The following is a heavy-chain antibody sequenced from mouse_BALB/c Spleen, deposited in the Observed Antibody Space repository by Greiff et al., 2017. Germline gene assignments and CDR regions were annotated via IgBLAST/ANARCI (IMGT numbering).Heavy chain of an antibody. CDR2: ISYSGST. CDR1: GYSITSDYA. CDR3: AREGASSNWDTELGYYYAMDY. V-gene: IGHV3-2*02. J-gene: IGHJ4*01. Sequence: EVKLQESGPGLVKPSQSLSLTCTVTGYSITSDYAWNWIRQFPGNKLEWMGYISYSGSTSYNPSLKSRISITRDTSKNQFFLQLNSVTTEDTATYYCAREGASSNWDTELGYYYAMDYWGQGTSVTVSS. D-gene: IGHD4-1*01.